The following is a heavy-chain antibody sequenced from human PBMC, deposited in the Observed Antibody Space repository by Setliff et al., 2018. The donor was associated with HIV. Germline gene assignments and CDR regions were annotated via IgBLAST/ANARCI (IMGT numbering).Heavy chain of an antibody. J-gene: IGHJ4*02. D-gene: IGHD6-19*01. Sequence: TFSSYGMHWVRQAPGKGLEWVAFIRYDGTYKYYADSLKGRFTISRDNSKNTLFLQMNSLRTEDTAVYYCAKNFYSSPWSPLDYWGQGTLVTVSS. V-gene: IGHV3-30*02. CDR2: IRYDGTYK. CDR1: TFSSYG. CDR3: AKNFYSSPWSPLDY.